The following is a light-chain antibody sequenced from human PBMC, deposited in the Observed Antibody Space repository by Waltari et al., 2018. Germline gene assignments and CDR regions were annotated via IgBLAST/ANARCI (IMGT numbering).Light chain of an antibody. Sequence: EIVLTQSPGSLSSSPGESVTLSCRASQSVSRALAWYQQNLGQAPRLLLFGGSNRATGSPDRFSGSGSETDLRLSISRLEPEDFAVYYCQHYVRLPATFGRGTKVEIK. CDR1: QSVSRA. CDR3: QHYVRLPAT. J-gene: IGKJ1*01. V-gene: IGKV3-20*01. CDR2: GGS.